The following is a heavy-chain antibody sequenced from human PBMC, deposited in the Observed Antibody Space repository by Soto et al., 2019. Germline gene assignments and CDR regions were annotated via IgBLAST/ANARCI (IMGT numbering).Heavy chain of an antibody. J-gene: IGHJ4*02. CDR3: ARDHGLYYDSSGYREAFDY. CDR2: IIPIFGTA. V-gene: IGHV1-69*01. CDR1: GGTFSSYA. Sequence: QVQLVQSGAEVKKPGSSVKVSCKASGGTFSSYAISWVRQAPGQGLEWMGGIIPIFGTANYAQKFQGRVTITADESTSTAYMEVSSLRSEDTAVYYCARDHGLYYDSSGYREAFDYWGQGTLVTVSS. D-gene: IGHD3-22*01.